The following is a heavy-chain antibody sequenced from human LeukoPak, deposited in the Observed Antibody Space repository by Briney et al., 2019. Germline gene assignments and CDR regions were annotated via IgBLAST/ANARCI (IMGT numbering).Heavy chain of an antibody. J-gene: IGHJ4*02. CDR2: ISYDGSNK. CDR1: GFTFSSYG. V-gene: IGHV3-30*18. Sequence: SGGSLRLSCAASGFTFSSYGMHWVRQAPGKGLERVAVISYDGSNKYYADSVKGRFTISRDNSKNTLYLQMNSLRAEDTAVYYCAKDRGGYKRIELDYWGQGTLVTVSS. CDR3: AKDRGGYKRIELDY. D-gene: IGHD5-24*01.